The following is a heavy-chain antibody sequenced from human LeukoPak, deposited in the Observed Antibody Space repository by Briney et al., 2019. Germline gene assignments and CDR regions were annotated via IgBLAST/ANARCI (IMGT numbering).Heavy chain of an antibody. D-gene: IGHD5-18*01. CDR1: GYTFTDYY. CDR2: ISPNSGGS. J-gene: IGHJ4*02. Sequence: ASVKVSCKGSGYTFTDYYIHWVREAPGQGLEWMGWISPNSGGSNYAQKFQGRVTMTRDTSINTAYMELSRLRSDDAAVYFCARDSSRGYTYAFYYCGQGTLVSVSS. V-gene: IGHV1-2*02. CDR3: ARDSSRGYTYAFYY.